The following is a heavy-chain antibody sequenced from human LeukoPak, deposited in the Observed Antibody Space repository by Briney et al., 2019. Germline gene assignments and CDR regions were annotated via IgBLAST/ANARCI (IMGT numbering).Heavy chain of an antibody. V-gene: IGHV4-59*01. J-gene: IGHJ4*02. CDR1: RGSISSYY. CDR2: VSYSGST. Sequence: PSETLSLTCTVSRGSISSYYWSWLRQPPEKGLEWIGYVSYSGSTNYSPSLKSRVTISVDTSKKQFSLKLSSVTAADTAVYYCARGHGDPLFDYWGQGILVTVSS. CDR3: ARGHGDPLFDY. D-gene: IGHD4-17*01.